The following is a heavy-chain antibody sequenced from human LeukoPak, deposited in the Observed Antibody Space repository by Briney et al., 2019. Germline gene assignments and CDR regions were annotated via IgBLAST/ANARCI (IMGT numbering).Heavy chain of an antibody. CDR3: AKDRDSSSWYAVGWFDP. J-gene: IGHJ5*02. V-gene: IGHV3-23*01. CDR2: ISGSGGST. Sequence: GGSLRLSCAASGFTFSSYSMNWVRQAPGKGLEWVSAISGSGGSTYYADSVKGRFTISRDNSKNTLYLQMNSLRAEDTAVYYCAKDRDSSSWYAVGWFDPWGQGTLVTASS. D-gene: IGHD6-13*01. CDR1: GFTFSSYS.